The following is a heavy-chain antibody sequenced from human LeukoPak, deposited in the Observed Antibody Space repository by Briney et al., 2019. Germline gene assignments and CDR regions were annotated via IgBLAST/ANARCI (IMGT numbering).Heavy chain of an antibody. CDR2: IYYTGST. V-gene: IGHV4-59*01. Sequence: PSETLSLTCTVSGGSISSYYWSWIRQPPGKGLEWIGCIYYTGSTNYNPSIKSRVTISVDTSKNQFSLKLSSVTAADRAVYDCATGRAYSSVDYWGQGTLVTVS. CDR3: ATGRAYSSVDY. D-gene: IGHD6-19*01. CDR1: GGSISSYY. J-gene: IGHJ4*02.